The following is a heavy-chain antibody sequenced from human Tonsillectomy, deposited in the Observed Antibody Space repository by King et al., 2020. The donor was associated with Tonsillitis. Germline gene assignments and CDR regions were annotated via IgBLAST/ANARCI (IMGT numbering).Heavy chain of an antibody. D-gene: IGHD2-2*02. V-gene: IGHV3-9*01. CDR3: GRTNCSRTSCYRRGGAFYI. CDR1: GFTFDDYA. CDR2: ISWDSGSI. J-gene: IGHJ3*02. Sequence: VQLVESGGGLVQPGRSLRLSCAASGFTFDDYAMHWVRQAPGKGLEWVSGISWDSGSIGYADSVKGRFTISRDNAKNSLYLQMNSLRAEDTALYYCGRTNCSRTSCYRRGGAFYIWGQGTMVTVSS.